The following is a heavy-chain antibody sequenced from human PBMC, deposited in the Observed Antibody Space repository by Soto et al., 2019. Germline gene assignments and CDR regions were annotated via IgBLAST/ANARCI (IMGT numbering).Heavy chain of an antibody. D-gene: IGHD3-22*01. CDR2: ISGGGGGP. Sequence: GGSLRLSCTASGFNFGNYAMNWVRQAPGKGLEWVSGISGGGGGPHYADSVKGRFTISRDNSKNTLYLQMNSLRAEDTAVYYCAKEVSALGYYDSSGYYYSPDAFDIWGQGTMVTISS. J-gene: IGHJ3*02. CDR1: GFNFGNYA. CDR3: AKEVSALGYYDSSGYYYSPDAFDI. V-gene: IGHV3-23*01.